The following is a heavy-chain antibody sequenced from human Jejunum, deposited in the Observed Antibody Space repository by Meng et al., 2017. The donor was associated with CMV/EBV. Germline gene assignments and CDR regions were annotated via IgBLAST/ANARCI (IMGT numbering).Heavy chain of an antibody. CDR3: ARGRWTGGWFDP. J-gene: IGHJ5*02. Sequence: CSVSGASISTYFWTWIRQVPGKGLEWIGYVHGSRGTNYNPSFKSRVTISADTSKNQVSLRLTSVTAADTAVFYCARGRWTGGWFDPWGQGILVTVSS. CDR2: VHGSRGT. D-gene: IGHD3/OR15-3a*01. CDR1: GASISTYF. V-gene: IGHV4-59*12.